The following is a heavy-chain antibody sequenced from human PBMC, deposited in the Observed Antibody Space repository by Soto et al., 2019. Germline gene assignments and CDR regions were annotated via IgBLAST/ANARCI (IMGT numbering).Heavy chain of an antibody. CDR2: ISSSSSYI. CDR1: GFTFSSYS. J-gene: IGHJ6*02. Sequence: PGGSLRLSCAASGFTFSSYSMNWVRQAPGKGLEWVSSISSSSSYIYYADSVKGRFTISRDNAKNSLYLQMNSLRAEDTAVYYCARDRVLLWFGESGLPNYYYYGMDVWGQGTTVTVSS. D-gene: IGHD3-10*01. V-gene: IGHV3-21*01. CDR3: ARDRVLLWFGESGLPNYYYYGMDV.